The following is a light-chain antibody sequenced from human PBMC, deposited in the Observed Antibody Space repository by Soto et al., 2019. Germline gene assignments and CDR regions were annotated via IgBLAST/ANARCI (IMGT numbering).Light chain of an antibody. CDR3: QQSDSSPPS. Sequence: DIQVTQSPYSLSASVEDRVIITCRASQSISNHLNWYQQKPGKAPKLLIFAASSLQSGVPSRFSGSRSGPDFTLTISSLQPEDFATYYCQQSDSSPPSFGQGTKVDIK. V-gene: IGKV1-39*01. CDR2: AAS. CDR1: QSISNH. J-gene: IGKJ1*01.